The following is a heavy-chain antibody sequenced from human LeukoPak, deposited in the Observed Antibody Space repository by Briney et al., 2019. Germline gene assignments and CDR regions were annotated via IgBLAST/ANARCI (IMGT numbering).Heavy chain of an antibody. CDR3: ARVSPPIRFLEWLLKPYFDY. J-gene: IGHJ4*02. D-gene: IGHD3-3*01. Sequence: PGGSLRLSCAASGFTFSSYSMNWVRQAPGKGLEWVSSISSSSSYIYYADSVKGRFTISRDNAKNSLYLQMNSLRAEDTAVYYCARVSPPIRFLEWLLKPYFDYWGQGTLVTVSS. CDR2: ISSSSSYI. CDR1: GFTFSSYS. V-gene: IGHV3-21*01.